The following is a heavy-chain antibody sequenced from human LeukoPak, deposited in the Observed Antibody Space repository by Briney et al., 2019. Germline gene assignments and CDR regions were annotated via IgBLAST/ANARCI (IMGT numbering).Heavy chain of an antibody. CDR2: ISGSGGST. V-gene: IGHV3-23*01. D-gene: IGHD6-19*01. CDR1: GFTFSSYA. Sequence: GGSLRLSCAASGFTFSSYAMSWVHQAPGKGLEWVSAISGSGGSTYYADSVKGRFTISRDNSKNTLYLQMNSLRAEDTAVYYCAKDLAAAVAGTLGHWGQGTLVTVSS. J-gene: IGHJ4*02. CDR3: AKDLAAAVAGTLGH.